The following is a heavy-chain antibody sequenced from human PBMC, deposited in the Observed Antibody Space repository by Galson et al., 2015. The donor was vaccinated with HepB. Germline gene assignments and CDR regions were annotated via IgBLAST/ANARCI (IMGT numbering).Heavy chain of an antibody. J-gene: IGHJ6*02. D-gene: IGHD1-26*01. CDR3: ARRPSGSFHYYYGMDV. Sequence: QSGAEVKKPGESLRISCKGSGYSFTSYWISWVRQMPGKGLEWMGRIDPSDSYTNYSPSFQGHVTISADKSISTAYLQWSSLKASDTAMYYCARRPSGSFHYYYGMDVWGQGTTVTVSS. CDR2: IDPSDSYT. V-gene: IGHV5-10-1*01. CDR1: GYSFTSYW.